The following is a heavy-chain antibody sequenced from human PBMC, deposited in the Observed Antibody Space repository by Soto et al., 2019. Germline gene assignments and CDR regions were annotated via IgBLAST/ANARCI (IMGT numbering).Heavy chain of an antibody. Sequence: QVRLVQSGAEVKKPGSSVKVSCKASGGTFSSYTISWVRQAPGQGLEWMGRIIPILGIANYAQKFQGRVTITADKSTSTAYMELSSLRSEDTAVYYCARKQVAAHDAFDIWGQGTMVTVSS. CDR1: GGTFSSYT. D-gene: IGHD6-19*01. V-gene: IGHV1-69*02. J-gene: IGHJ3*02. CDR3: ARKQVAAHDAFDI. CDR2: IIPILGIA.